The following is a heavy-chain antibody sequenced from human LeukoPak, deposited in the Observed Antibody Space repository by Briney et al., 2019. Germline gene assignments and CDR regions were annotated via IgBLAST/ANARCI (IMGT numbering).Heavy chain of an antibody. Sequence: SVKVSCKASGGTFSSYAISWVRQAPGQGLEWMGGIIPIFGTANYAQKFQGRVTITADESTSTAYMELSSLRSEDTAVYYCARGRSSGWYGGDYDEANYFDCWGQGTLVTVSS. V-gene: IGHV1-69*01. CDR2: IIPIFGTA. J-gene: IGHJ4*02. CDR3: ARGRSSGWYGGDYDEANYFDC. CDR1: GGTFSSYA. D-gene: IGHD6-19*01.